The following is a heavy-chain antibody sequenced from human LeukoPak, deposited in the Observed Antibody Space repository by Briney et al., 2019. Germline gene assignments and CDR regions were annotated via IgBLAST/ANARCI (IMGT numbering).Heavy chain of an antibody. CDR1: GGSISGYY. J-gene: IGHJ4*02. Sequence: TSETLSLTCTVSGGSISGYYWSWIRQPAGKGLEWIGRIYPSGSTNYNPSLKSRVTMSIDTSKNQFSLNLSSVAAADTAVYYCARISGSSLDYWGQGTLSPSPQ. D-gene: IGHD6-13*01. CDR3: ARISGSSLDY. CDR2: IYPSGST. V-gene: IGHV4-4*07.